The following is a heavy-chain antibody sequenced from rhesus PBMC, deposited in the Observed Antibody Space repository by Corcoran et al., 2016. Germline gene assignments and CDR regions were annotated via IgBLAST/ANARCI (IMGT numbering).Heavy chain of an antibody. J-gene: IGHJ4*01. CDR3: ARDGGGGWSGEDY. CDR1: GASICSYW. V-gene: IGHV4-80*01. CDR2: INGNSGST. Sequence: QVQLQESGPGLVRPSETLSLTCAVSGASICSYWWNCVRPPPGQGREWIGEINGNSGSTNYNPSIQSRVTISKDASKNQFSLKLSSVTAAETAVYYCARDGGGGWSGEDYWGQGVLVTVSS. D-gene: IGHD6-37*01.